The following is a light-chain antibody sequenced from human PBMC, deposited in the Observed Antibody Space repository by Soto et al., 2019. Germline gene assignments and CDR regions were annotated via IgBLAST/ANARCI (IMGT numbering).Light chain of an antibody. Sequence: EIVMTQSPATLSVSPGARATLSCRASQNVNINLAWYQQKPGQAPKLLIYGASTRATGVPSRFSGSGSGTEFTLTISSLKSEDFAVYYCQQYNSWPRTFGQGTKVEIK. V-gene: IGKV3-15*01. CDR2: GAS. J-gene: IGKJ1*01. CDR1: QNVNIN. CDR3: QQYNSWPRT.